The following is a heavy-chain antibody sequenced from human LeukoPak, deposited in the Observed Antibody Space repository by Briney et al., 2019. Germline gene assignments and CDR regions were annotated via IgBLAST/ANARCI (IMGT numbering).Heavy chain of an antibody. CDR1: GFIFNKHA. D-gene: IGHD3-10*01. CDR3: AREGSGRTAYNDGLDV. Sequence: GGSLRLSCAASGFIFNKHAMSWVRQAPGKGLKWVSGLSGSGGSTDYADSVKGRFTVSRDNSKNTLFLQMNSLRAEDTAIYYCAREGSGRTAYNDGLDVWGQGTMVTVSS. CDR2: LSGSGGST. J-gene: IGHJ3*01. V-gene: IGHV3-23*01.